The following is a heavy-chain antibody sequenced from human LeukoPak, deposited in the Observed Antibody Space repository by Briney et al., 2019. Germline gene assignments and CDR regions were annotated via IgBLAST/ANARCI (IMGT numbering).Heavy chain of an antibody. D-gene: IGHD6-19*01. Sequence: ASVKVSCKASGYTFTSYGISWVRQAPGQGLEWMGWISAYNGNTNYAQKLQGRVTMTTDTSTSTAYMELRSLRSDDTAVYYCARGPLIAVAGTQYYFDYWGQGTLVTVSS. J-gene: IGHJ4*02. CDR2: ISAYNGNT. CDR3: ARGPLIAVAGTQYYFDY. V-gene: IGHV1-18*01. CDR1: GYTFTSYG.